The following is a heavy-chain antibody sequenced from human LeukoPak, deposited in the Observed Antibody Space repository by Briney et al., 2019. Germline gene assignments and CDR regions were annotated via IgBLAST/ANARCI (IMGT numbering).Heavy chain of an antibody. Sequence: SVKVSCKASGGTFSSYAISWVRQAPGQGLEWMGRIIPILGIANYAQKFQGRVTITADKSTSTAYMELSSLRSEDTAVYYCASSIAAAGTIDYWGQGTLVTVSS. CDR2: IIPILGIA. V-gene: IGHV1-69*04. J-gene: IGHJ4*02. D-gene: IGHD6-13*01. CDR3: ASSIAAAGTIDY. CDR1: GGTFSSYA.